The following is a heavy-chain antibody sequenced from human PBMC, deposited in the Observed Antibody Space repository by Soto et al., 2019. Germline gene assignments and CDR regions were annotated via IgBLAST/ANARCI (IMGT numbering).Heavy chain of an antibody. Sequence: QVQLVESGGGVVQPGRSLRLSCAASGFTFSNYGMHWVRQAPGKGLEWVAVILNDGSNRYHADSVKDRFTISRDNSKNMRYLQMNSLRAEDTAVYYCARDDEYSGNGMDVWGQGTTVTVS. CDR1: GFTFSNYG. V-gene: IGHV3-33*01. CDR2: ILNDGSNR. CDR3: ARDDEYSGNGMDV. J-gene: IGHJ6*02. D-gene: IGHD3-10*01.